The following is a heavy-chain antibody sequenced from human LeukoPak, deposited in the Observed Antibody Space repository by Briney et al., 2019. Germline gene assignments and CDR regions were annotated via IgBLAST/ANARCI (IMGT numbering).Heavy chain of an antibody. V-gene: IGHV3-23*01. Sequence: GGSLRLSCAASGFTFSSYAMSWVRQAPGKGLEWVSAISGSGGSTYYADSVKGRFTISRDNSKNTLFLQMSSLRAEDTAIYYCAKSNFYCTSATCYTWAFDYWGQGALVTVSS. D-gene: IGHD2-2*02. CDR1: GFTFSSYA. CDR3: AKSNFYCTSATCYTWAFDY. J-gene: IGHJ4*02. CDR2: ISGSGGST.